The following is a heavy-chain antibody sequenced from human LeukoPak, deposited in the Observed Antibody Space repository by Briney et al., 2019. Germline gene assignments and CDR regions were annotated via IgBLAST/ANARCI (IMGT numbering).Heavy chain of an antibody. CDR2: IRSKAYGGTT. D-gene: IGHD3-22*01. J-gene: IGHJ4*02. CDR1: GFTFGDYA. Sequence: PGGSLRLSCTASGFTFGDYAMSWFRQAPGKGLEWVGFIRSKAYGGTTEYAASVKGRFTISRDDSKSIAYLQMNSLKTEDTAVYYCATFIVVVIEFDYWGQGTLVTVSS. V-gene: IGHV3-49*03. CDR3: ATFIVVVIEFDY.